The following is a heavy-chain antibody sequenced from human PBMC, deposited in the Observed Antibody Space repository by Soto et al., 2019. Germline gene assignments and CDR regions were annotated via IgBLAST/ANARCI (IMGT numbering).Heavy chain of an antibody. V-gene: IGHV1-69*01. J-gene: IGHJ4*02. D-gene: IGHD5-18*01. Sequence: QMQLVQSGAEVKKPGSSVKVSCKASGGTFSSYAISWVRQAPGQGLEWMGGIVPIFGTANYAQKFQGRVTITADESTTTAYMELSSLRSEDTAVDYCARVPGTAMVFVYFDYWGQGTLVTVSS. CDR2: IVPIFGTA. CDR3: ARVPGTAMVFVYFDY. CDR1: GGTFSSYA.